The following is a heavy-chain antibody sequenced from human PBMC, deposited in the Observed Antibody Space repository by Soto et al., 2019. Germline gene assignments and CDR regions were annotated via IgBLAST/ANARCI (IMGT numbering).Heavy chain of an antibody. CDR2: IVVGSGNT. D-gene: IGHD7-27*01. J-gene: IGHJ6*02. Sequence: GXSVKVSCEASGFTFTSSALQWVRQARGQRLEWIGWIVVGSGNTNYAQKFQERVTITRDMSTRTAYMELSSLRSEDTAVYYCAAGGELGIIWYYYGMDVWGQGTTVTVSS. V-gene: IGHV1-58*01. CDR3: AAGGELGIIWYYYGMDV. CDR1: GFTFTSSA.